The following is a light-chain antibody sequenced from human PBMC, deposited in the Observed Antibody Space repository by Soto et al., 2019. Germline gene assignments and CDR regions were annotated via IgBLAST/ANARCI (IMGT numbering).Light chain of an antibody. CDR3: SSYTSSSTLV. Sequence: ALTQPASVSGSPGQSITISCTGTSSDVGGYNYVSWCQQHPGKAPKLMIYEVSNRPSGVSNRFSGSKSGNTASLTISGLQAEDEADYYCSSYTSSSTLVFGTGTKVTVL. CDR1: SSDVGGYNY. V-gene: IGLV2-14*01. J-gene: IGLJ1*01. CDR2: EVS.